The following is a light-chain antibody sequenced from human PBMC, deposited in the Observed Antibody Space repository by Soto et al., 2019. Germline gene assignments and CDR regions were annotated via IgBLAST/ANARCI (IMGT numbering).Light chain of an antibody. CDR1: QGISNY. V-gene: IGKV1-27*01. J-gene: IGKJ5*01. CDR3: QQYGSSSIT. CDR2: AAS. Sequence: DIQMTQSPSSLSASVGDRVTITCRASQGISNYLAWYQQKPGKVPKLLIYAASNLQSGVPSRFSGSGSGTDFTLTISRLEPEDFAVYYCQQYGSSSITFGQGTRLEIK.